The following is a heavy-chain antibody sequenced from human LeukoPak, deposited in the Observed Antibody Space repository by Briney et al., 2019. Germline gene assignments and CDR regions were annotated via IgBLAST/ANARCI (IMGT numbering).Heavy chain of an antibody. Sequence: GGSLRLSCAASGFTFDDYAMHWVRQAPGKGLEWVSGISWNSGSIGYADSVKGRFTISRDNAKNSLYLQMNSLRAEDTALYYCAKDTSENWYFDLWGRGTLVTVSS. CDR2: ISWNSGSI. CDR3: AKDTSENWYFDL. CDR1: GFTFDDYA. V-gene: IGHV3-9*01. J-gene: IGHJ2*01.